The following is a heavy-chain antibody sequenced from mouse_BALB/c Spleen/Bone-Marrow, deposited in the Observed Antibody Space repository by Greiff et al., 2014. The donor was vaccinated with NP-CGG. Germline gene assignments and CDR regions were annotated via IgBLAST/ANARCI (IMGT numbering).Heavy chain of an antibody. CDR2: IYPGDGDT. J-gene: IGHJ2*01. Sequence: VKLMESGAELVRPGSSVKISCKASGYAFSSYWMNWVKQRPGQGLEWIGQIYPGDGDTNYNGNFKDKATLITDKSSTTAYMQLSSLTSEDSAVYFCARGERLTGYYFDYWGQGTTLTVSS. CDR1: GYAFSSYW. D-gene: IGHD4-1*01. V-gene: IGHV1-80*01. CDR3: ARGERLTGYYFDY.